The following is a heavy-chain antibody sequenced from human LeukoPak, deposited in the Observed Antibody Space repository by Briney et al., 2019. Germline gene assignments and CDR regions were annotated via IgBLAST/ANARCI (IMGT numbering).Heavy chain of an antibody. D-gene: IGHD5-24*01. CDR3: AKDRDGYNFDY. J-gene: IGHJ4*02. V-gene: IGHV3-30*18. Sequence: GGSLRLPCAASGFTFSSYGMHWVRQAPGKGLEWVAVISYDGSNKYYADPVKGRFTISRDNSKNTLYLQMNSLRAEDTAVYYCAKDRDGYNFDYWGQGTLVTVSS. CDR2: ISYDGSNK. CDR1: GFTFSSYG.